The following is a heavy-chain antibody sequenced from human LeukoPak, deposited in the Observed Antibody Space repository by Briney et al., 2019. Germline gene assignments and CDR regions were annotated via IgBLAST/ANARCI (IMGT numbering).Heavy chain of an antibody. CDR1: GHTFTSYA. V-gene: IGHV1-3*01. Sequence: PLASVKVSCKASGHTFTSYAMHWVRQAPGQRLEWMGWINAGNGNTKYSQKFQGRVTITRDTSASTAYMELSSLRSEDTAVYYCARGGVLRIFDYWGQGTLVTVSS. D-gene: IGHD3-3*01. CDR2: INAGNGNT. J-gene: IGHJ4*02. CDR3: ARGGVLRIFDY.